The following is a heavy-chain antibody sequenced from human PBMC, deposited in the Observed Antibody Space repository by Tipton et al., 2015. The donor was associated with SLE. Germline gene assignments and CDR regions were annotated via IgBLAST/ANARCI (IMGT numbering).Heavy chain of an antibody. D-gene: IGHD6-6*01. V-gene: IGHV3-74*01. CDR2: INSDGSST. CDR1: GFTFSRNW. J-gene: IGHJ4*02. Sequence: SLRLSCVASGFTFSRNWMHWVRQAPGKGLVWLSRINSDGSSTIYSDVVKGRFTMSRDNAKNSLYLQMHSLRAEDTAVYYCAREDDSNSPIFDSWGQGIPVTVSA. CDR3: AREDDSNSPIFDS.